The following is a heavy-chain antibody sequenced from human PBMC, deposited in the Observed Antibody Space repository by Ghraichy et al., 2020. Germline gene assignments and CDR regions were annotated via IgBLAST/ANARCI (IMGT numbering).Heavy chain of an antibody. J-gene: IGHJ4*02. V-gene: IGHV3-48*03. CDR2: IRTTGTTI. Sequence: GGSLRLSCAASGFTFSSYEMHWVRHAPGNGLEWVSHIRTTGTTIYYADSVKGRFTISKNNAKNSLYLQMKSLRAEDTAVYYCVRESRADGGSGFFDYWGLGILVTVSS. CDR3: VRESRADGGSGFFDY. CDR1: GFTFSSYE. D-gene: IGHD2-15*01.